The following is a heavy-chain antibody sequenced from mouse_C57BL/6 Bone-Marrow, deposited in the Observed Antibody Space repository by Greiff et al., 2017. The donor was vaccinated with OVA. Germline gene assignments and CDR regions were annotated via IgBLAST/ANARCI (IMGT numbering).Heavy chain of an antibody. Sequence: VQLQQPGAELVMPGASVKLSCKASGYTFTSYWMHWVKQRPGQGLEWIGEIDPSDSYTNYNQKFKGKSTLTVDKSSSTAYMQLSSLTSEDSAVYCCARDYYGSSYDFDYWGQGTTLTVSS. D-gene: IGHD1-1*01. CDR2: IDPSDSYT. J-gene: IGHJ2*01. CDR1: GYTFTSYW. CDR3: ARDYYGSSYDFDY. V-gene: IGHV1-69*01.